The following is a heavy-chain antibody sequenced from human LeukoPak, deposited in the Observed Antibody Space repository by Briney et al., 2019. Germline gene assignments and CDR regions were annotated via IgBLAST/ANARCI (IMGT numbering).Heavy chain of an antibody. V-gene: IGHV3-23*01. J-gene: IGHJ3*02. Sequence: GGSLRLSCVASGFTFSSYAMSWVRQAPGKGPEWVSAISDDGDNIYYADSVKGRFTISRDNSKNTLYLQMNSLRAEDTAVYYCAKDFLEEVGAKDAFDIWGQGTMVTDSS. CDR3: AKDFLEEVGAKDAFDI. D-gene: IGHD1-26*01. CDR1: GFTFSSYA. CDR2: ISDDGDNI.